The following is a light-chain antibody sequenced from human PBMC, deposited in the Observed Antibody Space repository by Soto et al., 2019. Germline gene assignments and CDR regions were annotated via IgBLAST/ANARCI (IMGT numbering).Light chain of an antibody. CDR3: AAWDDSLNGVV. V-gene: IGLV1-44*01. J-gene: IGLJ2*01. Sequence: QSVLTQPPSASGTPGQRVTISCSGSSSNIGSNTVNWYQQLPGTAPKLLIYSNNQRPSVVPDRFSCSKSGTAASLANSGRQSEDEADYYCAAWDDSLNGVVFGGGTKLTVL. CDR1: SSNIGSNT. CDR2: SNN.